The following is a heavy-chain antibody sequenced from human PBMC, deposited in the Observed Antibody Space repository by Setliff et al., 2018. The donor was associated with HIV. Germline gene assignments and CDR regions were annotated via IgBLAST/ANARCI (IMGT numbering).Heavy chain of an antibody. Sequence: ASVKVSCKASGYTFTSHGISWVRQAPGQGLEWMGIINPSGGSTSYAQKFQGRVTMTRDTSKSTVYMELSSLRSEDTAVYYCARDSFGGECTYYYYGMDVWGQGTTVTVSS. J-gene: IGHJ6*02. V-gene: IGHV1-46*01. CDR1: GYTFTSHG. D-gene: IGHD3-10*01. CDR2: INPSGGST. CDR3: ARDSFGGECTYYYYGMDV.